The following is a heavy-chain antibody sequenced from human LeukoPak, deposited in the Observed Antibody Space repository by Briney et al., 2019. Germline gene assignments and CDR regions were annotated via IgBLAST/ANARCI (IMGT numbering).Heavy chain of an antibody. CDR1: GFTFSNAW. V-gene: IGHV3-15*01. D-gene: IGHD3-22*01. J-gene: IGHJ4*02. CDR2: IKSKTDGGTT. Sequence: PGGSLRFSCAASGFTFSNAWMSWVRQAPGKGLEWVGRIKSKTDGGTTDYAAPVKGRFTISRDDSKNTLYLQMNSLKTEDTAVYYCTTTDYYDSSGYYYRLDYWGQGTLVTVSS. CDR3: TTTDYYDSSGYYYRLDY.